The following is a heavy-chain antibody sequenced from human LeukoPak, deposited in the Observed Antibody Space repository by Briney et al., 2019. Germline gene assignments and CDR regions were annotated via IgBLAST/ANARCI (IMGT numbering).Heavy chain of an antibody. V-gene: IGHV4-39*01. CDR3: AKTGDYGDYGWPFFDH. CDR2: IYYGGSS. Sequence: SETLSLTCTVFGGSISSSRYYWGWIRQPPGKGLEWIVTIYYGGSSYYNPSLKSRVTISVDTSKNQFSLKLSSVTAADTAMYYCAKTGDYGDYGWPFFDHWGQGTLVTVSS. D-gene: IGHD4-17*01. J-gene: IGHJ4*02. CDR1: GGSISSSRYY.